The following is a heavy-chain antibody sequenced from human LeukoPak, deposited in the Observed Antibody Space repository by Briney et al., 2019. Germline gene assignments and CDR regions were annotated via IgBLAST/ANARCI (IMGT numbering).Heavy chain of an antibody. J-gene: IGHJ3*02. Sequence: GRSLRLSCAASGFTFSSYGMHWVRQAPGKGLEWVAVIWYDGSNKYYADSVKGRFTISRDNSKNTLYLQMNSLRAEDTAVYYCARDLRVRSSRDAFDIWGQGTMVTVSS. CDR3: ARDLRVRSSRDAFDI. V-gene: IGHV3-33*01. D-gene: IGHD3-10*01. CDR1: GFTFSSYG. CDR2: IWYDGSNK.